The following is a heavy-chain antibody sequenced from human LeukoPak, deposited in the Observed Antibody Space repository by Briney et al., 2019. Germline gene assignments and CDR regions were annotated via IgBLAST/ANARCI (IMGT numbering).Heavy chain of an antibody. Sequence: SETLSLTCAVSGASISSSNYYWGWVRQSPGKGLEWIGNIYSSGNTYYNASLKSRVTMYIDTSKNQFSLKLSSVTAADTAVYYCARHRSLLWFGELLYFDYWGQGTLVTVSS. CDR2: IYSSGNT. V-gene: IGHV4-39*01. CDR1: GASISSSNYY. CDR3: ARHRSLLWFGELLYFDY. D-gene: IGHD3-10*01. J-gene: IGHJ4*02.